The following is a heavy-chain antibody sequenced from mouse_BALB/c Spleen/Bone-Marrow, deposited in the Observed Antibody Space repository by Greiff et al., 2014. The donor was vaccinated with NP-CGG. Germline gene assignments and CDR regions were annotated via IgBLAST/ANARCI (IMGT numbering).Heavy chain of an antibody. D-gene: IGHD1-2*01. Sequence: VKLVESGPGLVAPSQSLSITCTVSGFSLTSCGVHWVRQPPGKGLEWLGVIWADGSTNYNSALMSRLSIRKDNSKSQVFLKMNSLQTDDTAMYYCARITTATGAMDYWGQGTSVTVSS. CDR3: ARITTATGAMDY. V-gene: IGHV2-9*02. CDR2: IWADGST. CDR1: GFSLTSCG. J-gene: IGHJ4*01.